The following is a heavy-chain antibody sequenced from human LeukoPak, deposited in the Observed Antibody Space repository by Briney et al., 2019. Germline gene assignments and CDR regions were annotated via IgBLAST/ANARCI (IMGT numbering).Heavy chain of an antibody. CDR1: GYTFTVYY. CDR2: INPNSGGT. Sequence: ASVKVSCKASGYTFTVYYMHCVRQAPGQGLEWMGWINPNSGGTNYTQKFQGRVTMTRDTSISTAYMELSRLRSDDTAVYYCARRGGFTMIQIYWYVDLCGRGTLVTVSS. D-gene: IGHD3-22*01. V-gene: IGHV1-2*02. J-gene: IGHJ2*01. CDR3: ARRGGFTMIQIYWYVDL.